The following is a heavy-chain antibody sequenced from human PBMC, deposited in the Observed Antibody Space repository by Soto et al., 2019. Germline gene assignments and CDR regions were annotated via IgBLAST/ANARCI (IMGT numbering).Heavy chain of an antibody. CDR1: GFTFSTYG. D-gene: IGHD4-4*01. J-gene: IGHJ6*03. CDR2: IWYDGSNK. V-gene: IGHV3-33*01. CDR3: ARDRNSNPNYYYYYMDV. Sequence: QVQLVESGGGVVQPGRSLRLSCAASGFTFSTYGIHWVRQAPGEGLEWVAVIWYDGSNKYYADSVKGRFTISRDNSKNTLYLQMSSLRAEDTAVYYCARDRNSNPNYYYYYMDVWGKGTTVTVSS.